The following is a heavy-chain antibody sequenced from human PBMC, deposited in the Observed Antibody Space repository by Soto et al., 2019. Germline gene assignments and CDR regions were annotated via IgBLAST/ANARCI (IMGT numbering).Heavy chain of an antibody. D-gene: IGHD6-19*01. J-gene: IGHJ5*02. V-gene: IGHV4-34*01. CDR3: ARGAKQWLVHWFDP. CDR1: GGSFSGYY. CDR2: INHSGST. Sequence: SETLSLTCAVCGGSFSGYYWSWIRQPPGKGLEWIGEINHSGSTNYNPSLKSRVTISVDTSKNQFSLKLSSVTAADTAVYYCARGAKQWLVHWFDPWGQGTLVTVSS.